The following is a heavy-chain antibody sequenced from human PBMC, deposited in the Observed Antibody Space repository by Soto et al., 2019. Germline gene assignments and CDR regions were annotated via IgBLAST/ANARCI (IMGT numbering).Heavy chain of an antibody. D-gene: IGHD3-3*01. CDR1: GFIFSGYG. J-gene: IGHJ4*02. V-gene: IGHV3-30*03. CDR2: ISYDGSNK. Sequence: GGSLRLSCAASGFIFSGYGMHWVRQAPGKGLEWVAIISYDGSNKYYADSVKGRFTISRDNSKNTLYLQMNSLRAEDTAVYYFAGVLRPEWSDPDYWGQGTLVTVSS. CDR3: AGVLRPEWSDPDY.